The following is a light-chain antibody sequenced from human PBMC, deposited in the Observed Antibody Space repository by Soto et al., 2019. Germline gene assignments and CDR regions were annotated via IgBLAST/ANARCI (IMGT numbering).Light chain of an antibody. CDR1: ESVTSSC. CDR2: TTS. CDR3: QQCGGSPLFS. J-gene: IGKJ3*01. V-gene: IGKV3-20*01. Sequence: EIVLTQSPDTLSFSPGERATLSCTASESVTSSCLAWYQRKPGQAPRLLIHTTSTRATAIPDRFSGSGSGTDFTLTISRLEAEDFAVYYCQQCGGSPLFSFGPGTRVDI.